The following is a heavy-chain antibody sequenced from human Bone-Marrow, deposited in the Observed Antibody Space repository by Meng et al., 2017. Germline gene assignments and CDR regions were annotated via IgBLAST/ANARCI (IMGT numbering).Heavy chain of an antibody. CDR3: ARVRGATYYYDSSGYYPIDY. CDR2: ISSSGSTI. J-gene: IGHJ4*02. Sequence: GESLKISCVASGGIFRNLWMTWVRQAPGKGLEWVSYISSSGSTIYYADSVKGRFTISRDNAKNSLYLQMNSLRAEDTAVYYCARVRGATYYYDSSGYYPIDYWGQGTLVTVSS. D-gene: IGHD3-22*01. CDR1: GGIFRNLW. V-gene: IGHV3-48*04.